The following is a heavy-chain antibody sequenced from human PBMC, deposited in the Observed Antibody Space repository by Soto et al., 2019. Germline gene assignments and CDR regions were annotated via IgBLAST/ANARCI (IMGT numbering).Heavy chain of an antibody. V-gene: IGHV5-10-1*01. CDR2: IDPSDSYT. CDR1: GYSFTSYW. J-gene: IGHJ6*02. CDR3: ARHQLGGSRSSTSCYYYYGMDV. Sequence: GESLKISCKGSGYSFTSYWISWVRQMPGKGLEWMGRIDPSDSYTNYSPSFQGHVTISADKSISTAYLQWSSLKASDTAMYYCARHQLGGSRSSTSCYYYYGMDVWGQGTTVTVSS. D-gene: IGHD2-2*01.